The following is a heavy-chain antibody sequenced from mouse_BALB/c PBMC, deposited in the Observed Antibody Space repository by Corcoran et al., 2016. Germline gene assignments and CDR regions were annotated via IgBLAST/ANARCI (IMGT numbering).Heavy chain of an antibody. V-gene: IGHV9-3-1*01. J-gene: IGHJ2*01. Sequence: QIQLVQSGPELKKPGETVKISCKASGYSFTNYGMNWVKQAPGKGLKWMGWINTYTGEPTYADDFKGRFTFSLETSTSTAYLQINNLKNEDTATYFCARWSSNYGYYFDYWGQGTTLTVSS. CDR2: INTYTGEP. D-gene: IGHD2-5*01. CDR3: ARWSSNYGYYFDY. CDR1: GYSFTNYG.